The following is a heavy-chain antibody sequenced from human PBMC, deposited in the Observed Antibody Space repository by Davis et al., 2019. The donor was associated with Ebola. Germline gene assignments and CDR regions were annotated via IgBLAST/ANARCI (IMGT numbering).Heavy chain of an antibody. Sequence: GESLKISCAASGFTFSTYSMNWVRQAPGRGLEWVSYISSSGTTIYYADSVKGRFTISRDNAKNSLYLQMNSLRDEDTAVYYCWGGILGATNPGPDYWGQGTLVTVSS. CDR3: WGGILGATNPGPDY. CDR1: GFTFSTYS. J-gene: IGHJ4*02. CDR2: ISSSGTTI. V-gene: IGHV3-48*02. D-gene: IGHD1-26*01.